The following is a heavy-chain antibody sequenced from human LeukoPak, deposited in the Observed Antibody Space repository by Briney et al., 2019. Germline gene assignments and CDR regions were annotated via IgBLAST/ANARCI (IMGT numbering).Heavy chain of an antibody. Sequence: PSETLSLTCTVSGDSISSYYWSWIRQPPRKGLEWIGYIYYSGSTNYNPSLKSRVTISVDTSKNQFSLKLSSVTAADTAVYYCARDYAYYDFWSGYQREPYYGMDVWGQGTTVTVSS. CDR1: GDSISSYY. D-gene: IGHD3-3*01. V-gene: IGHV4-59*01. CDR3: ARDYAYYDFWSGYQREPYYGMDV. CDR2: IYYSGST. J-gene: IGHJ6*02.